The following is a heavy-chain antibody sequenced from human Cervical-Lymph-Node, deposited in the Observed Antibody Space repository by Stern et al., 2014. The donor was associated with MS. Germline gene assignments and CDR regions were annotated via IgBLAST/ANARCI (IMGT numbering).Heavy chain of an antibody. D-gene: IGHD3-3*01. CDR1: GYTLTEFS. Sequence: VQLVQSGAEVKKPGASVKVSCKVSGYTLTEFSMHWVRQAPGKGLEWMGGFDPDDGEKISAQKFQGRVTMTEDTSTDTAYMELSSLRSEDTAVYYCATDRDDFRSGYSAPTKGYGLDVWGQGTTVTVTS. V-gene: IGHV1-24*01. CDR3: ATDRDDFRSGYSAPTKGYGLDV. J-gene: IGHJ6*02. CDR2: FDPDDGEK.